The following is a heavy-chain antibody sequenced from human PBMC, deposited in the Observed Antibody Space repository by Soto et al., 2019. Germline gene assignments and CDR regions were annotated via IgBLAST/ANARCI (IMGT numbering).Heavy chain of an antibody. J-gene: IGHJ4*02. CDR1: GGTFSSYT. CDR3: ARGVGYSYGYVDY. CDR2: IIPILGIA. V-gene: IGHV1-69*02. Sequence: ASVKVSCKASGGTFSSYTISWVRQAPGQGLEWMGRIIPILGIANYAQKFQGRVTITADKSTSTAYMELSSLRSEDTAVYYCARGVGYSYGYVDYWGQGTLVTVSS. D-gene: IGHD5-18*01.